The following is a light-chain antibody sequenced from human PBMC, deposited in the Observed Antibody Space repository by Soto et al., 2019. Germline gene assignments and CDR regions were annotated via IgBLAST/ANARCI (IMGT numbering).Light chain of an antibody. CDR2: GAS. CDR3: QQRGSWPPSIT. J-gene: IGKJ5*01. CDR1: HSLSNNIY. V-gene: IGKV3-20*01. Sequence: EIVLTQSPGTLSLSPVERATLSCRASHSLSNNIYLAWYQQKPGQAPRLLIYGASSRATGIPNRFSGSGSGTDFTLTISSLEPEDFAVYYCQQRGSWPPSITFGQGTRREIK.